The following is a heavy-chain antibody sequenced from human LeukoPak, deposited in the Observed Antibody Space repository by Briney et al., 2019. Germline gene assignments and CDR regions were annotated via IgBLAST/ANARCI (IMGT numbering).Heavy chain of an antibody. J-gene: IGHJ6*02. V-gene: IGHV1-2*02. Sequence: ASVKVSCKASGYTFTGYYMHWVRQAPGQGLEWMGWINPNSGGTNYAQKFQGRVTMTRDTSISTAYMELSRLRPDDTAVYYCARDPREVYYGMDVWGQGTTVTVSS. CDR2: INPNSGGT. CDR3: ARDPREVYYGMDV. CDR1: GYTFTGYY.